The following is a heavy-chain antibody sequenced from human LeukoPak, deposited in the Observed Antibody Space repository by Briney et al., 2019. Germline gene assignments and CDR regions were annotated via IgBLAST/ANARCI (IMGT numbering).Heavy chain of an antibody. CDR3: AKGGVYSAYDPFDS. Sequence: GGSLRLSCAASGFTFSSYAMSWVRQSPGKGLEWVSAISGSGGGTYYANSVKGGFTISRDNSKNTLYLQMNSLRAEDTALYYCAKGGVYSAYDPFDSWGQGALVTVSS. CDR1: GFTFSSYA. D-gene: IGHD5-12*01. CDR2: ISGSGGGT. V-gene: IGHV3-23*01. J-gene: IGHJ4*02.